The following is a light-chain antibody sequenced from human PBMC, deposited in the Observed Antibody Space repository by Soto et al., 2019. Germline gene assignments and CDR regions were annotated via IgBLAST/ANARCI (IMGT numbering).Light chain of an antibody. CDR1: QSVSSSY. CDR2: SGS. J-gene: IGKJ2*01. CDR3: QQYGSSLYT. Sequence: EIVLTQSPGTLSLSPGETATLSCRASQSVSSSYLAWYQQKPGQAPRLLIYSGSTRATGIPDRFSVSGSGTDFTLTITRLEPEDFAVYSCQQYGSSLYTFGQGTKVEIK. V-gene: IGKV3-20*01.